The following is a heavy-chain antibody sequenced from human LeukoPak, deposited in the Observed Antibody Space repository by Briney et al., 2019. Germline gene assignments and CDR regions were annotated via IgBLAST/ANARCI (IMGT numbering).Heavy chain of an antibody. D-gene: IGHD3-10*01. CDR2: INHSGST. Sequence: SETLSLTCAVYGGSFSDYYWSWIRQPPGKGLEWIGEINHSGSTNYNPSLKSRVTISMDTSKNQFSLKLSSVTAADTAVYYCARGHYGSGSYLAYFDYWGQGTLVTVSS. J-gene: IGHJ4*02. V-gene: IGHV4-34*01. CDR1: GGSFSDYY. CDR3: ARGHYGSGSYLAYFDY.